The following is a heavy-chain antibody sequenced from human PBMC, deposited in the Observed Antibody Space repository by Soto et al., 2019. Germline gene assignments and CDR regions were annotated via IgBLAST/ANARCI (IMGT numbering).Heavy chain of an antibody. CDR3: EAEMTFGKLSVV. D-gene: IGHD3-16*02. J-gene: IGHJ6*02. CDR1: GDTDTNYV. CDR2: IFPKFGTT. Sequence: QVQLVQSGAEVKKPGSSVKVSCKASGDTDTNYVISWVRQAPGQGLEWMGGIFPKFGTTYSAQKLQDRLTITADESTSTVYMQLSSLRLDDTAVYFCEAEMTFGKLSVVWGQGTTVTVSS. V-gene: IGHV1-69*01.